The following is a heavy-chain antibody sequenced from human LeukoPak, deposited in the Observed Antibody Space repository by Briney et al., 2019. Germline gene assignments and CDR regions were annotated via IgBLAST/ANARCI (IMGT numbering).Heavy chain of an antibody. CDR3: ARAASHILTGYFV. J-gene: IGHJ4*02. V-gene: IGHV3-7*01. Sequence: GGSLRLSCAASGFTFSSYWMSWVRQAPGKGLEWVANIKQDGSEKYYVDSVKGRFTISRDNAKNSLYLQMNSLRAEDTAVYYCARAASHILTGYFVWGQGTLVTVSS. CDR2: IKQDGSEK. D-gene: IGHD3-9*01. CDR1: GFTFSSYW.